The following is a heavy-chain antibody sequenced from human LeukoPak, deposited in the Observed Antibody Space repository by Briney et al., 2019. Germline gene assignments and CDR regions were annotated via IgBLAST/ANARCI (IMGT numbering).Heavy chain of an antibody. Sequence: GRSLRLSCAASGFTFSSYAMHWVRQAPGKGLEWVAVISYDGSNKYYADSVKGRFTISRDNSKNTLYLQMNSLRAEDTAVYYCAGDREYYDILTGQRSYYYYGMDVWGQGTTVTVSS. V-gene: IGHV3-30*04. CDR2: ISYDGSNK. CDR3: AGDREYYDILTGQRSYYYYGMDV. D-gene: IGHD3-9*01. CDR1: GFTFSSYA. J-gene: IGHJ6*02.